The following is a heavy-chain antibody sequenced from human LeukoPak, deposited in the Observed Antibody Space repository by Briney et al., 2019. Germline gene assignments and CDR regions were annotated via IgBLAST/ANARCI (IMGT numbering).Heavy chain of an antibody. J-gene: IGHJ6*02. Sequence: NPGGSLRLSCAASRFTFSDYAMSWVRQAPGKGLEWVSYISNSGRTIYYADSVKGRFTISRDNAKNSLYLQMNSLRAEDTALYYCARVRSGLHMDVWGQGTTVTVSS. CDR3: ARVRSGLHMDV. CDR2: ISNSGRTI. V-gene: IGHV3-11*04. CDR1: RFTFSDYA. D-gene: IGHD2-15*01.